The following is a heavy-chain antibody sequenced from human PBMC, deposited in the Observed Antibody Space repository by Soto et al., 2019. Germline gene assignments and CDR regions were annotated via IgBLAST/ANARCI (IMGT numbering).Heavy chain of an antibody. V-gene: IGHV4-59*08. D-gene: IGHD3-9*01. CDR1: GGSISSYY. CDR2: IYYSGST. J-gene: IGHJ4*02. CDR3: ARQNSYDILTGYEYFDY. Sequence: SETLSLTCTVSGGSISSYYWSWIRQPPGKGLGWIGYIYYSGSTNYNPSLKSRVTISVDTSKNQFSLKLSSVTAADTAVYYCARQNSYDILTGYEYFDYWGQGTLVTVS.